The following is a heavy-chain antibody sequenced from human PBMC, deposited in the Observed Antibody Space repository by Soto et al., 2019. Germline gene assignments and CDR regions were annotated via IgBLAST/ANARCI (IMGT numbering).Heavy chain of an antibody. CDR2: IGTSSSSI. CDR1: GFTFSNYD. Sequence: PGGSLRLSCAASGFTFSNYDMNWVRQAPGMGLEWVSYIGTSSSSIYYEDSVKGRFTISRDNAKNSVYLQMNSLRDEDTAVYHCARDLTIFGVVTSEYFLLWGQGTLVTVSS. CDR3: ARDLTIFGVVTSEYFLL. V-gene: IGHV3-48*02. D-gene: IGHD3-3*01. J-gene: IGHJ1*01.